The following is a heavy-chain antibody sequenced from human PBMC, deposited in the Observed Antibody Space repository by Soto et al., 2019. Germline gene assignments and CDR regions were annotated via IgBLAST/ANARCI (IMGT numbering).Heavy chain of an antibody. CDR2: IIPILGIA. V-gene: IGHV1-69*08. J-gene: IGHJ3*02. CDR1: GGTFSSYT. CDR3: ARDHVATASGGAFDI. Sequence: QVQLVQSGAEVKKPGSSVKVSCKASGGTFSSYTISWVRQAPGQGLEWMGRIIPILGIANYAQKFQGRVTITADKSTSTAYVELSSLRSEDTAVYYCARDHVATASGGAFDIWGQGTMVTVSS. D-gene: IGHD5-12*01.